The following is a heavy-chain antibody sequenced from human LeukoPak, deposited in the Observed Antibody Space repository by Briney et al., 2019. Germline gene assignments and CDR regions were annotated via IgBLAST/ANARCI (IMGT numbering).Heavy chain of an antibody. J-gene: IGHJ4*02. CDR3: TRRVEWELPLFDY. CDR2: IRSKANSYAT. CDR1: GFTFSGSA. Sequence: GGSLRLSCAASGFTFSGSAMHWVRQASVKGLEWVGRIRSKANSYATAYAASVKGRFTISRDDSKNTAYLQMNSLKTEDTAVYYCTRRVEWELPLFDYWGQGTLVTVSS. V-gene: IGHV3-73*01. D-gene: IGHD1-26*01.